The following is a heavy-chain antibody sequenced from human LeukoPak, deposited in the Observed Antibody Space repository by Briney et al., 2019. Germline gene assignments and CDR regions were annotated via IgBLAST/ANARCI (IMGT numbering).Heavy chain of an antibody. D-gene: IGHD6-19*01. J-gene: IGHJ4*02. Sequence: SETLSLTCAVYGGSFSGYYWSWIRQPPGKGLEWIGEINHSGSTNYNPSLKSRVTISVDTSKNQFSLKLSSVTAADTAVYYCARTLAVAGTAVWGEYYFDYWGQGTLVTVSS. CDR1: GGSFSGYY. CDR3: ARTLAVAGTAVWGEYYFDY. V-gene: IGHV4-34*01. CDR2: INHSGST.